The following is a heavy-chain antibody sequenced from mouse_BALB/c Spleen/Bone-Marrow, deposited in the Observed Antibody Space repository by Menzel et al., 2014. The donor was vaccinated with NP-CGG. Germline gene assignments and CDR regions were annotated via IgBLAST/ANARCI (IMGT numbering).Heavy chain of an antibody. V-gene: IGHV4-1*02. CDR3: ARQGYYGKGDY. J-gene: IGHJ2*01. CDR1: GFDFSRYW. Sequence: VESGGSLKLSCAASGFDFSRYWMSWVRQAPGKGLEWIGEINPDSSTINYTPSLKDKFIISRDNAKNTLYLQMSKVRSEDTALYYCARQGYYGKGDYWGQGTTLTVSP. CDR2: INPDSSTI. D-gene: IGHD2-1*01.